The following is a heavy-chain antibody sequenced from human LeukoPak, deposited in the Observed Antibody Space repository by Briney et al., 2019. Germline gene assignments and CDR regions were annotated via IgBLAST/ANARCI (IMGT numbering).Heavy chain of an antibody. J-gene: IGHJ5*02. CDR2: IIPILGIA. CDR1: GGTFSSYA. D-gene: IGHD6-13*01. Sequence: GASVKVSCKASGGTFSSYAISWVRQAPGQGLEWMGRIIPILGIANYAQKFQGRVTITADKSTSTAYMELSSLRSEDTAVYYCARATAAAGHYWFDPWGQGTLVTVSS. V-gene: IGHV1-69*04. CDR3: ARATAAAGHYWFDP.